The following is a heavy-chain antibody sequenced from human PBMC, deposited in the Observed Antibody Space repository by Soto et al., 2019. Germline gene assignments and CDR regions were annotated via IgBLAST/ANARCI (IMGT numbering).Heavy chain of an antibody. V-gene: IGHV3-23*01. CDR3: AQSSSGWSIFDY. CDR1: GFTFSNYA. Sequence: EVQLLESGGGLVQPGGSLRLSCAASGFTFSNYAMSWVRQAPGKGLEWVSAVSAGGDNSYYADSVKGRFTISRDDSKNTLYLQLNSLRAEDTAVYPCAQSSSGWSIFDYWGQGTLVTVSS. CDR2: VSAGGDNS. D-gene: IGHD6-19*01. J-gene: IGHJ4*02.